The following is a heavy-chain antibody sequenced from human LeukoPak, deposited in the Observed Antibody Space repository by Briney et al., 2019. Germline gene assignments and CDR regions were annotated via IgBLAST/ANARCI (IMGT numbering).Heavy chain of an antibody. Sequence: SETLSLTCAVYGGPFSGYYWSWIRQPPGKGLEWIGEINHSGSTNYNPSLKSRVTISVDTSKNQFSLKLSSVTAADTAVYYCARGRNPRTAGYCSGGSCYRIGMDVWGQGTTVTVSS. CDR2: INHSGST. V-gene: IGHV4-34*01. CDR3: ARGRNPRTAGYCSGGSCYRIGMDV. D-gene: IGHD2-15*01. J-gene: IGHJ6*02. CDR1: GGPFSGYY.